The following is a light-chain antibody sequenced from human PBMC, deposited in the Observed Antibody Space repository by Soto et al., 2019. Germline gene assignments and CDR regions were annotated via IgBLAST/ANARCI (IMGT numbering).Light chain of an antibody. CDR1: QSLLHSNGYNY. CDR3: MQALQTLWT. V-gene: IGKV2-28*01. J-gene: IGKJ1*01. CDR2: LGS. Sequence: DIVMTQSPLSLPVTPGEPASISCRSSQSLLHSNGYNYLDWYLQKPGQSPPLLIYLGSNRASGVPARFSGSGSGTDFTLKISRVEAEDVGVYYCMQALQTLWTFGQGTKVEIK.